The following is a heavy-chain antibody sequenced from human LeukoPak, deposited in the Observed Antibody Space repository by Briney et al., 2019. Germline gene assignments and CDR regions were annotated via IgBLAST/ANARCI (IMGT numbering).Heavy chain of an antibody. Sequence: SETLSLTCTVSRGSISSSSYFWGWIRQPPGKGLEWIGTINYSRSPYYNPSLRSRVTISLDTSKNQFSLKLSSVTAADTAMYYCAREGWQWLVRAFDYWGQGTLVTVSS. CDR1: RGSISSSSYF. CDR3: AREGWQWLVRAFDY. J-gene: IGHJ4*02. CDR2: INYSRSP. V-gene: IGHV4-39*07. D-gene: IGHD6-19*01.